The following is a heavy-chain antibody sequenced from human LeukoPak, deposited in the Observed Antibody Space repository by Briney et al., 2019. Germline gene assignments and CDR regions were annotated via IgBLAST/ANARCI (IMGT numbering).Heavy chain of an antibody. D-gene: IGHD2-15*01. CDR1: GYTFTSYG. Sequence: ASVKVSCKASGYTFTSYGISWVRQAPGQGIEWMGWISAYNGNTNYAQKLQGRVTMTTDTSTSTASMELRSLRSDDTAVYYCASGEGYCSGGSCALEYYFDYWGQGTLVTVSS. J-gene: IGHJ4*02. CDR3: ASGEGYCSGGSCALEYYFDY. CDR2: ISAYNGNT. V-gene: IGHV1-18*04.